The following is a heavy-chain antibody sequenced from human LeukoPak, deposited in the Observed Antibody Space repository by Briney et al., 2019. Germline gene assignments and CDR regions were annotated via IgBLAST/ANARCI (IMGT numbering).Heavy chain of an antibody. Sequence: PSETLSLTCAVYGGSFSGYYWSWIRQPPGKGLEWIGEINHSGSTNYNPSLKSRVTISVDTSKNQFSLKLSSVTAADTAVYYCARGGQWNLNWFDPWGQGTLVTVSS. D-gene: IGHD1-1*01. CDR1: GGSFSGYY. CDR3: ARGGQWNLNWFDP. J-gene: IGHJ5*02. CDR2: INHSGST. V-gene: IGHV4-34*01.